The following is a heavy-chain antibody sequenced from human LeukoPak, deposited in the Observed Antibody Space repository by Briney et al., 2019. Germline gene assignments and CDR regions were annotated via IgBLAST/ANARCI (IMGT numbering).Heavy chain of an antibody. CDR1: GYTFTSYD. V-gene: IGHV1-8*01. CDR2: MNPNSGNT. J-gene: IGHJ4*02. D-gene: IGHD3-3*01. Sequence: ATVKVSCKASGYTFTSYDINWVRQATGQGLEWMGWMNPNSGNTGYAQKLQGRVTMTRNTSISTAYMELSSLRSEDTAVYYCWLRFLGTFDYWGQGTLVSVSS. CDR3: WLRFLGTFDY.